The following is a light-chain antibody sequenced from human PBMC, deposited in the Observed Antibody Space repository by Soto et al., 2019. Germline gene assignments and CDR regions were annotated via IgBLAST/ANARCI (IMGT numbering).Light chain of an antibody. V-gene: IGKV3-15*01. Sequence: EIVMTQSPATLSVSPGERVTLFCRASQGVRSHLAWYQQPPGQAPRLLIYYASTRATAIPARFSGSAYGKEFTLTISSLQSEDFAIYYCQQYDDWPLTFGGGTKVEIK. CDR2: YAS. CDR3: QQYDDWPLT. CDR1: QGVRSH. J-gene: IGKJ4*01.